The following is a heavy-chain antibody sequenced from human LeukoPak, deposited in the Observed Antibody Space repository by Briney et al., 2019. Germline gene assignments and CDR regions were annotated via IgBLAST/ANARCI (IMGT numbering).Heavy chain of an antibody. D-gene: IGHD4-17*01. CDR2: ISGSGGST. J-gene: IGHJ4*02. CDR3: AKGYDYGQTNFDY. CDR1: GLTFSTYA. Sequence: PGGSLRLSCAASGLTFSTYAMSWVRQAPGKGLEWVSAISGSGGSTYYADSVKGRFTISRDNSKNTLYLQMNSLRAEDTAVYYCAKGYDYGQTNFDYWGQGTLVTVSS. V-gene: IGHV3-23*01.